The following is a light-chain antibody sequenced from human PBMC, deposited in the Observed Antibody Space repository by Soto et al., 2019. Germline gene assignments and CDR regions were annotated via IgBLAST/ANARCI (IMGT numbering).Light chain of an antibody. CDR3: EQYIADPYA. CDR2: EAA. Sequence: DIQMTQSPSTLSASVGDRVTITCRASTSTSTWLAWYQQRPGKTPKLLISEAAQLGSGFTSRLSDSGSGTESTLTISRLQPDDFATYYCEQYIADPYACGQGTKVEIK. J-gene: IGKJ1*01. V-gene: IGKV1-5*03. CDR1: TSTSTW.